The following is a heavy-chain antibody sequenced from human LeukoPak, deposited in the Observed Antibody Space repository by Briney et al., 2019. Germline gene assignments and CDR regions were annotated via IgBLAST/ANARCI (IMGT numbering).Heavy chain of an antibody. V-gene: IGHV4-59*12. CDR1: GGSISSYY. D-gene: IGHD3-16*02. J-gene: IGHJ4*02. Sequence: KPSETLSLTCTVSGGSISSYYWSWIRQPPGKGLEWIGYIYYSGSTNYNPSLKSRVTMSVDTSKNQFSLKLSSVTAADTAVYYCARLGSDYDYVWGSYRPFDYWGQGTLVTVSS. CDR3: ARLGSDYDYVWGSYRPFDY. CDR2: IYYSGST.